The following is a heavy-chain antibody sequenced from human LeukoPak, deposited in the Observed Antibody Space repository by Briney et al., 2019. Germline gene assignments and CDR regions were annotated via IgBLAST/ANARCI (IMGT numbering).Heavy chain of an antibody. V-gene: IGHV3-48*04. D-gene: IGHD6-19*01. J-gene: IGHJ4*02. CDR3: ARTYSSGWYYFDY. CDR1: GFTFSSYG. CDR2: ISSSGSTI. Sequence: GGSLRLSCAASGFTFSSYGMHWVRQAPGKGLEWVSYISSSGSTIYYADSVKGRFTISRDNAKNSLYLQMNSLRAEDTAVYYCARTYSSGWYYFDYWGQGTLVTVSS.